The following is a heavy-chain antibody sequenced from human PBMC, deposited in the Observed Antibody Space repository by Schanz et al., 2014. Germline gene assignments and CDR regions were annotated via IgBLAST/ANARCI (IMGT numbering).Heavy chain of an antibody. CDR1: GYTLTGFG. J-gene: IGHJ6*02. CDR3: ARFNSGSHSPPYYYYGMDV. CDR2: ISAYSGNS. V-gene: IGHV1-18*01. Sequence: QVQLVQSGAEVKKPGASVKVSGKASGYTLTGFGVSWVRQAPGQGREWMGWISAYSGNSKYAQKLQGRVTMTTDTSTNTAYMELRSLTSDDTAVYYCARFNSGSHSPPYYYYGMDVWGQGTTVTVSS. D-gene: IGHD1-26*01.